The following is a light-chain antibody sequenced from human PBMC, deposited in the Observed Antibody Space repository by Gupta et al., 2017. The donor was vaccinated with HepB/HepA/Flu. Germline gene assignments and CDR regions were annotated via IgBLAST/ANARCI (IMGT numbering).Light chain of an antibody. CDR3: QQRSNCPWT. Sequence: EIVLTQSPATLSLSPGERATLSCRASQSVSRYLAWYQQKPGQAPRLLIYDASNRATGIPARFSGSGSGTEFTLTISSREPEDFAVYYCQQRSNCPWTFGQGTKVEIK. CDR1: QSVSRY. V-gene: IGKV3-11*01. CDR2: DAS. J-gene: IGKJ1*01.